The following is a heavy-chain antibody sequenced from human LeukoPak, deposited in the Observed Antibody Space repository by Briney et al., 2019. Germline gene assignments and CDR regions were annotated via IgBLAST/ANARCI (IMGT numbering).Heavy chain of an antibody. D-gene: IGHD3-10*01. CDR1: GYSISSGYY. Sequence: SETLSLTCTVSGYSISSGYYWGWIRQPPGKGLEWIGSVYHSGSTYYNPSLKSRVTISVDTSKNQFSLKLSSVTAADTAVYYCARAHRSGSYFGYYYYGMDVWGQGTTVTVSS. V-gene: IGHV4-38-2*02. J-gene: IGHJ6*02. CDR2: VYHSGST. CDR3: ARAHRSGSYFGYYYYGMDV.